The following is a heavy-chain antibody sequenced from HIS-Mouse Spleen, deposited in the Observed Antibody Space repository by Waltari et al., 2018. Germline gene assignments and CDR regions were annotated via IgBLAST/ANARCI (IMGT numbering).Heavy chain of an antibody. Sequence: QLPLQASGPGLVKTSDTLSLSCTVAGGFTRRSSYYWVWTRQPPGKGLEWVGSIYYSGSTYYNPSLKSRVTISVDTSKNQFSLKLSSVTAADTAVYYCARGPDTREWFDPWGQGTLVTVSS. CDR3: ARGPDTREWFDP. D-gene: IGHD5-18*01. J-gene: IGHJ5*02. CDR1: GGFTRRSSYY. V-gene: IGHV4-39*07. CDR2: IYYSGST.